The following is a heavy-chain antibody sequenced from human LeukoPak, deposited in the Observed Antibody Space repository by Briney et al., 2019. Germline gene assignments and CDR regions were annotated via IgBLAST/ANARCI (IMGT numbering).Heavy chain of an antibody. V-gene: IGHV4-39*07. J-gene: IGHJ3*02. CDR2: IYYSGST. CDR1: GGSISSSSYY. Sequence: ASETLSLTCTVSGGSISSSSYYWGWIRQPPGKGLEWIGSIYYSGSTYYNPSLKSRVTISVDTSKNQFSLKLSSVTAADTAVYYCARECSGGSCYSGAFDIWGQGTMVTVSS. CDR3: ARECSGGSCYSGAFDI. D-gene: IGHD2-15*01.